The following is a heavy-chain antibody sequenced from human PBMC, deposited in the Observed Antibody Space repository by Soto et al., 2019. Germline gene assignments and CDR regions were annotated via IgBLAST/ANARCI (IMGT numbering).Heavy chain of an antibody. CDR3: AKDRQFRSYYESAGHYNN. V-gene: IGHV3-23*01. D-gene: IGHD3-9*01. CDR1: GFTFKNYD. Sequence: EVQLLESGGGLVQPGGSLRLSCVASGFTFKNYDMRWVRQAPGKGLEWVSGISGSGAITYYADSVRGRFTISRDNSKNTLYRQLNSLGAEDTAIYYCAKDRQFRSYYESAGHYNNWGQGTLVTVSS. J-gene: IGHJ4*02. CDR2: ISGSGAIT.